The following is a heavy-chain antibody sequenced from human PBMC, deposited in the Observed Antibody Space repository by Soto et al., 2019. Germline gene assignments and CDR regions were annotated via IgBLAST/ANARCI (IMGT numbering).Heavy chain of an antibody. CDR1: GGTFSSYA. V-gene: IGHV1-69*12. CDR3: ARSITGTVSYYYGMEV. D-gene: IGHD1-20*01. CDR2: IIPIFATA. Sequence: QVQLVQSGAEVKKPGSSVKVSCKASGGTFSSYAISWVRQAPGQGLEWMGGIIPIFATADYAQKFQGRATITADESTSTAYMELSSLRSEDTAVYYCARSITGTVSYYYGMEVWGQGTTVTVSS. J-gene: IGHJ6*02.